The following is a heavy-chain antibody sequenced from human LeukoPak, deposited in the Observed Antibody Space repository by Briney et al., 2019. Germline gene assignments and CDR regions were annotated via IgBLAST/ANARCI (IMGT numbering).Heavy chain of an antibody. CDR2: ISGSGGST. CDR1: GFTFSSYA. D-gene: IGHD1-20*01. J-gene: IGHJ6*03. Sequence: GGSLRLSCAASGFTFSSYAMSWVRQAPGKGLEWVSAISGSGGSTYYADSVKGRFTISRDNSKNTLYLQMNSLRAEDTAVYYCAGVTGYYYYMDVWGKGTTVTVSS. V-gene: IGHV3-23*01. CDR3: AGVTGYYYYMDV.